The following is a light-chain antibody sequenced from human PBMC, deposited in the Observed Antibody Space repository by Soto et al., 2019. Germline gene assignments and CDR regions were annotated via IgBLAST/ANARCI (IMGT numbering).Light chain of an antibody. CDR1: SSDVGGYNY. CDR2: DVS. V-gene: IGLV2-11*01. CDR3: SSYAGSYTQV. Sequence: QSALTQPRSVSGSPGQSVTISCTGTSSDVGGYNYVSWYQQHPGKAPKIMSYDVSKRPSGVPDRFSGSKSGNTASLTISGLQAEDEADYYCSSYAGSYTQVFGTGTKVTVL. J-gene: IGLJ1*01.